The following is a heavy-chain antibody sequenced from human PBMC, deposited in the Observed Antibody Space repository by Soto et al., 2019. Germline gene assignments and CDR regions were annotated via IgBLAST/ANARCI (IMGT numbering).Heavy chain of an antibody. CDR2: IIPIFGTA. CDR1: GGTFSSYA. V-gene: IGHV1-69*12. CDR3: ARHSCCSTPNYYYGMDV. Sequence: QVQLVQSGAEVKKPGSSVKVSCKASGGTFSSYAISWVRQAPGQGLEWMGGIIPIFGTANYAEKFQGRVTITADESTSTAYMELSSLRSEDTAVYYCARHSCCSTPNYYYGMDVWGQGTTVTVSS. J-gene: IGHJ6*02. D-gene: IGHD2-15*01.